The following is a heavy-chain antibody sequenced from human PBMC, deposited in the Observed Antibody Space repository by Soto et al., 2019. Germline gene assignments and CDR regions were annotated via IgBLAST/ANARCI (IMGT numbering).Heavy chain of an antibody. D-gene: IGHD4-4*01. Sequence: SDTLSLTCAVYGGSFSGYYWSWIRQPPGKGLEWIGEINHSGKTNYNPSLKSRVTISVDTSKKQFSLKLNSVTAADTAVYYGARSLNSDYVNFWGQGTLVTVSS. J-gene: IGHJ4*02. CDR3: ARSLNSDYVNF. V-gene: IGHV4-34*01. CDR1: GGSFSGYY. CDR2: INHSGKT.